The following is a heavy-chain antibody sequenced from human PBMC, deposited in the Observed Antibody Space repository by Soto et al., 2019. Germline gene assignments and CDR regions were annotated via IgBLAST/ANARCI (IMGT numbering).Heavy chain of an antibody. V-gene: IGHV5-51*01. CDR1: GYSFVSYW. CDR3: AQTYGYGVED. J-gene: IGHJ4*02. Sequence: GESLKISCKGSGYSFVSYWIAWVRQMPGKGLEWMGSIYRGGSDTTYSPSIQVQVTISADKSSTTFYLQWNTLKASDTAMYYCAQTYGYGVEDWGQGTQVTVSS. D-gene: IGHD5-18*01. CDR2: IYRGGSDT.